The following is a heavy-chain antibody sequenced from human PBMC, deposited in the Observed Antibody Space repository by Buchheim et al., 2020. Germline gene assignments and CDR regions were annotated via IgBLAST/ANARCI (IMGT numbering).Heavy chain of an antibody. Sequence: QVQLQESGPGLVKPSETLSLTCTVSGGSISTYYWNWIRQPPGKGLEWIGYIHYSGSTTYNPSLKSRVTISVDTSKNQFSLKLISVTAADTAVYYCARAERYNYGVKWFVPWGQGTL. CDR1: GGSISTYY. D-gene: IGHD5-18*01. CDR3: ARAERYNYGVKWFVP. V-gene: IGHV4-59*01. J-gene: IGHJ5*02. CDR2: IHYSGST.